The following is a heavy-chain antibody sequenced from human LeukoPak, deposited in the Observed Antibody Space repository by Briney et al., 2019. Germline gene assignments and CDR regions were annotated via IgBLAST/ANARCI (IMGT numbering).Heavy chain of an antibody. V-gene: IGHV3-7*01. D-gene: IGHD2-21*01. CDR3: ARYCGGDCYGMDV. CDR2: IKQDGSEK. J-gene: IGHJ6*02. CDR1: GFTFSSYW. Sequence: GGSLRLSCTASGFTFSSYWMSWVRQAPGKGLEWVANIKQDGSEKDYVDSVKGRFTISRDNAQNSLYLQMHSLRAEGTAVYYCARYCGGDCYGMDVWGQGTTVTVSS.